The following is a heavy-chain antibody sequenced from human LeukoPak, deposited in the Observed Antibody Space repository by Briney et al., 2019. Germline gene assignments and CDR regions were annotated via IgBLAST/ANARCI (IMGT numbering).Heavy chain of an antibody. CDR3: ARRDYYDSSGRPRYLGMDV. CDR1: GGTFSSYA. V-gene: IGHV1-69*04. CDR2: IIPILGIA. J-gene: IGHJ6*02. Sequence: SVKVSCKASGGTFSSYAISWVRQAPGQGLEWMGRIIPILGIANYAQKFQGRVTITADKSTSTAYMELSSLRSEDTAVYYCARRDYYDSSGRPRYLGMDVWGQGTTVTVSS. D-gene: IGHD3-22*01.